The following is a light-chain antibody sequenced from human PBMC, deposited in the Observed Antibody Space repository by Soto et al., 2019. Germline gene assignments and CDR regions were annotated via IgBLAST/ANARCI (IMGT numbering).Light chain of an antibody. CDR2: YDS. CDR1: TIGDKR. J-gene: IGLJ1*01. V-gene: IGLV3-21*04. CDR3: QVWDIMTDNYV. Sequence: SYELTQPPSVSVAPEKTATITCGGATIGDKRVHWYRQKPGQAPVLLISYDSDRPSGIPERFSGSNSGNTATLTISRVEAGDEADYYCQVWDIMTDNYVFGGGTKVTVL.